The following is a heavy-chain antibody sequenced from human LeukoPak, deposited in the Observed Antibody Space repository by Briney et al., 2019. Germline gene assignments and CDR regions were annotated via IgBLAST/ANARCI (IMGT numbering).Heavy chain of an antibody. CDR1: GGSISSGGYY. V-gene: IGHV4-31*03. J-gene: IGHJ4*02. D-gene: IGHD3-10*01. CDR3: ARDAGIRGLTHFDY. CDR2: IYYSGST. Sequence: NASETLSLTCTVSGGSISSGGYYWSWIRQHPGKGLEWIGYIYYSGSTYYNPSLKSRVTISVDTSKNQFSLKLSSVTAADTAVYYCARDAGIRGLTHFDYWGQGTLVTVSS.